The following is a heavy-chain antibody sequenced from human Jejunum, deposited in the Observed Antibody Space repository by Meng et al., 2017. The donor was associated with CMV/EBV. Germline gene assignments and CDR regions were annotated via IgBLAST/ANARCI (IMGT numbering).Heavy chain of an antibody. J-gene: IGHJ4*02. CDR1: SLNTNRVG. Sequence: SLNTNRVGVAWNRQPPGKALEWLAHIYWNDDKRYSPFLKSRISITKDTSKNQVVLTMTNMDPVDTATYYCARLEMVLVPPSILIDSWGQGTLVTVSS. CDR3: ARLEMVLVPPSILIDS. CDR2: IYWNDDK. V-gene: IGHV2-5*01. D-gene: IGHD5-24*01.